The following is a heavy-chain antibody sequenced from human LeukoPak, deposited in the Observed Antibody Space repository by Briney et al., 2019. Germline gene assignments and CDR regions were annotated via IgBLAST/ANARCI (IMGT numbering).Heavy chain of an antibody. D-gene: IGHD4-11*01. CDR2: INHSGST. J-gene: IGHJ4*02. CDR3: ARGSSTVTTI. Sequence: PSETLSLTCAVYGGSFSGYYWSWIRQPPGKGLEWIGEINHSGSTDYNPSLKSRVTISVDTSKNQFSLKLSSVTAADTAVYYCARGSSTVTTIWGQGTLVTVSS. CDR1: GGSFSGYY. V-gene: IGHV4-34*01.